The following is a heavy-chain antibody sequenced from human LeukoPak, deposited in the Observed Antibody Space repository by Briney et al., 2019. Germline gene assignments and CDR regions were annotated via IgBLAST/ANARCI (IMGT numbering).Heavy chain of an antibody. Sequence: ASVKVSCKASGGTFTSYAISWVRQAPGQGLEWMGRIIPILGIANYAQKFQGRVTITADKSTSTAYMELSSLRSEDTAVYYCARNLAVAGTVDVWGQGTTVTVSS. CDR2: IIPILGIA. V-gene: IGHV1-69*04. CDR3: ARNLAVAGTVDV. CDR1: GGTFTSYA. J-gene: IGHJ6*02. D-gene: IGHD6-19*01.